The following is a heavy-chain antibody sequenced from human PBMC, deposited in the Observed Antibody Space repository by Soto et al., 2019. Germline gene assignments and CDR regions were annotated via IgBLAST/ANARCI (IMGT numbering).Heavy chain of an antibody. CDR2: IIPIFGTA. J-gene: IGHJ4*02. CDR1: GGTFSSYA. CDR3: AGGAEYDFDLVGFDY. V-gene: IGHV1-69*13. Sequence: SVKVSCKASGGTFSSYAISWVRQAPGQGLEWMGGIIPIFGTANYAQKFQGRVTITADESTSTAYMELSSLRSEDTAVYYCAGGAEYDFDLVGFDYWGQGTLVTVSS. D-gene: IGHD3-3*01.